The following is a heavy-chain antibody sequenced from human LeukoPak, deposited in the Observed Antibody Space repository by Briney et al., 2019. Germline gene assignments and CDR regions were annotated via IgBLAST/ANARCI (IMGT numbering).Heavy chain of an antibody. Sequence: PGRSLRLSCAASGFTFSSYGMHWVRQAPGKGLEWVAVIWYDGSNKYYADSVRGRFTISRDNSKNTLYLLMSSLRTGDTAIYYCAKIAAAGSRGPYYFDSWGQGTLVTVSS. D-gene: IGHD6-13*01. J-gene: IGHJ4*02. V-gene: IGHV3-33*06. CDR2: IWYDGSNK. CDR3: AKIAAAGSRGPYYFDS. CDR1: GFTFSSYG.